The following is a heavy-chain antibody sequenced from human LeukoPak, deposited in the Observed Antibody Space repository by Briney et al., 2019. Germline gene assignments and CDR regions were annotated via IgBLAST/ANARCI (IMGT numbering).Heavy chain of an antibody. CDR2: INPNSGGT. J-gene: IGHJ4*02. Sequence: ASVKVSCKASGYTFTGYYMQWVRQAPGQGLEWMGWINPNSGGTNYAQKFQGRVTMTRDTSISTAYMELSRLRSDDTAVYYCARDTYYDILTGYTAGGLFDYWGQGTQVTVSS. V-gene: IGHV1-2*02. D-gene: IGHD3-9*01. CDR3: ARDTYYDILTGYTAGGLFDY. CDR1: GYTFTGYY.